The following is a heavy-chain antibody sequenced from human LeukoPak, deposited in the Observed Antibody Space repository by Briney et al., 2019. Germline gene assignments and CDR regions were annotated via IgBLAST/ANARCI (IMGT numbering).Heavy chain of an antibody. Sequence: SETLSLTCTVSGGSISSSSYYWGWIRQPPGKGLEWIGSIYYSGSTYYNPSLKSRVTISVDTSKNQFSLKLSSVTPADTAVYYCATRDSSSWYGGDYWGQGTLVTVSS. D-gene: IGHD6-13*01. CDR1: GGSISSSSYY. V-gene: IGHV4-39*01. J-gene: IGHJ4*02. CDR2: IYYSGST. CDR3: ATRDSSSWYGGDY.